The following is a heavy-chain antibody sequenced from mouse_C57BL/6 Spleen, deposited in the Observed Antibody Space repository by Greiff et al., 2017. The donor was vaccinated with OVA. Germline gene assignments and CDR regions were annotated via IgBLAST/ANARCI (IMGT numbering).Heavy chain of an antibody. D-gene: IGHD2-4*01. J-gene: IGHJ3*01. CDR3: ASPYDYDHY. V-gene: IGHV1-64*01. CDR1: GYTFTSYW. CDR2: IHPNSGST. Sequence: QVQLQQSGAELVKPGASVKLSCKASGYTFTSYWMHWVKQRPGQGLEWIGMIHPNSGSTNYNEKFKSKATLTVDKSSSTAYMQLSSLTSEDAAVYYCASPYDYDHYWGQGTLVTVSA.